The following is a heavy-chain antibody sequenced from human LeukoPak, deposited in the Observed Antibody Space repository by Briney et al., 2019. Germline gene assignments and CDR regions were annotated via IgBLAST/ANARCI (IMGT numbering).Heavy chain of an antibody. CDR1: GYTFTGYY. J-gene: IGHJ4*02. D-gene: IGHD6-13*01. V-gene: IGHV1-2*02. CDR3: ARSPIAAAIKIFDY. CDR2: INPNSGGT. Sequence: ASVKVSCKASGYTFTGYYMHWVRQAPRQGLEWMGWINPNSGGTNYAQKFQGRVTMTRDTSISTAYMELSRLRSDDTAVYYCARSPIAAAIKIFDYWGQGTLVTVSS.